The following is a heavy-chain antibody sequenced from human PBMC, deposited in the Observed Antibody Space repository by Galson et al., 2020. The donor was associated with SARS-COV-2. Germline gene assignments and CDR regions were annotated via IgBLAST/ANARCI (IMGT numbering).Heavy chain of an antibody. CDR3: ARGWGYGDAQFDY. V-gene: IGHV1-2*02. CDR1: GYAFTPYY. CDR2: INPKSGGT. D-gene: IGHD4-17*01. J-gene: IGHJ4*02. Sequence: ASVKVSCKASGYAFTPYYMHWVRQAPGQGLEWMGWINPKSGGTQYGQNFQGRVTMPRDTSINTAYMALDRLRSDDTAVYYCARGWGYGDAQFDYWGQGTLVTVSA.